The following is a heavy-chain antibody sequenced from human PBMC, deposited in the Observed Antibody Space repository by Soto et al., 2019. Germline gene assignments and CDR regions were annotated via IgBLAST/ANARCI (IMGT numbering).Heavy chain of an antibody. CDR1: GGSISSSTYY. CDR3: ARHSYYYGSTYGCWLDP. D-gene: IGHD3-10*01. CDR2: IYYSGST. Sequence: QLQLQESGPGLVKPSETLSLTCTVSGGSISSSTYYWGWIRQPPGKGLEWIGSIYYSGSTYYNPXXSYXXXLKSRVTISVXXSXNXXSLKLRSVPAADTAVYYCARHSYYYGSTYGCWLDPWGQGTLITVSS. V-gene: IGHV4-39*01. J-gene: IGHJ5*02.